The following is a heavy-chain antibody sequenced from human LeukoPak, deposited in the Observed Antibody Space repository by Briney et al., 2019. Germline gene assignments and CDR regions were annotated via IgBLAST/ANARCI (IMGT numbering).Heavy chain of an antibody. CDR2: IYSGGST. V-gene: IGHV3-53*01. Sequence: GGPLRLSCAASGFTVSSNYMSWVRQAPGKGLEWVSVIYSGGSTYYADSVKGRFTISRDNSKNTLYLQMNSLRAEDTAVYYCARDLRGYSGYDYDYYYYMDVWGKGTTVTVSS. J-gene: IGHJ6*03. CDR1: GFTVSSNY. CDR3: ARDLRGYSGYDYDYYYYMDV. D-gene: IGHD5-12*01.